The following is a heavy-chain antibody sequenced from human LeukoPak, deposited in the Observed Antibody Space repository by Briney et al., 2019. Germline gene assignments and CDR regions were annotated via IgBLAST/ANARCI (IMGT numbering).Heavy chain of an antibody. CDR1: GYTFTSYG. Sequence: ASVKVSCKASGYTFTSYGISWVRQAPGQGLEWMGLISAYNGNTNYAQKLQGRVTMTTDTSTSTAYMELRSLRSDDTAVYYCAREAGDLTGTTEIFDPWGQGTLVTVSS. V-gene: IGHV1-18*01. CDR3: AREAGDLTGTTEIFDP. CDR2: ISAYNGNT. D-gene: IGHD1-7*01. J-gene: IGHJ5*02.